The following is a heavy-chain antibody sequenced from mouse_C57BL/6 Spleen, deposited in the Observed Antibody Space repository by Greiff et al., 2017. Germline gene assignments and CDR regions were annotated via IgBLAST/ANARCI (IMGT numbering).Heavy chain of an antibody. V-gene: IGHV5-17*01. Sequence: EVNVVESGGGLVKPGGSLKLSCAASGFTFSDYGMHWVRQAPEKGLEWVAYISSGSSTIYYADTVKGRFTISRDNAKNTLFLQMTSLRSEDTAMYYCARGYDYWYFDVWGTGTTVTVSS. CDR3: ARGYDYWYFDV. D-gene: IGHD2-3*01. CDR2: ISSGSSTI. CDR1: GFTFSDYG. J-gene: IGHJ1*03.